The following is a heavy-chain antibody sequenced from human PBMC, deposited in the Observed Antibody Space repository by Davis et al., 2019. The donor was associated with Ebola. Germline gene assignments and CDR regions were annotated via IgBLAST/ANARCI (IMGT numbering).Heavy chain of an antibody. Sequence: GVSLKISCAASGFTFSSYSMNWVRQAPGKGLEWVSYSSSSSSTIYYADSVKGRFTISRDNAKNSLYLQMNSLRDEDTAVYYCARSFYGGVDYWGQGTLVTVSS. D-gene: IGHD2/OR15-2a*01. CDR3: ARSFYGGVDY. V-gene: IGHV3-48*02. CDR2: SSSSSSTI. CDR1: GFTFSSYS. J-gene: IGHJ4*02.